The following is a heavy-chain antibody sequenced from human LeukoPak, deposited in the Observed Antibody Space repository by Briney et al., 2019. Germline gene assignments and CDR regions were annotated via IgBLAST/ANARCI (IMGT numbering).Heavy chain of an antibody. D-gene: IGHD3-22*01. J-gene: IGHJ6*02. V-gene: IGHV4-34*01. CDR1: GGSFSGYY. CDR3: ARGAYYDSSGYGRSYYYYYGMDV. Sequence: SETLSLTCAVYGGSFSGYYWSWIRQPPGKGLEWIGEINHSGSTNYNPSLKSRVTISVDTSKNQFSLKLSSVTAADTAVYYCARGAYYDSSGYGRSYYYYYGMDVWGQGTTVTVSS. CDR2: INHSGST.